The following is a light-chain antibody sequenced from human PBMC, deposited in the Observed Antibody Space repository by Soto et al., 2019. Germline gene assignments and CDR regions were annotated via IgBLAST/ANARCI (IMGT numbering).Light chain of an antibody. Sequence: VLTQSPATLSLSPGHSATLSCRASQYLSSKLAWYQQKPGQAPRILIYGESTRATGIPDRFSGSGSGTELNLAISRLQSEDFALYYCQQYDSWSRTCGQGTKVDIK. CDR1: QYLSSK. CDR3: QQYDSWSRT. CDR2: GES. V-gene: IGKV3-15*01. J-gene: IGKJ1*01.